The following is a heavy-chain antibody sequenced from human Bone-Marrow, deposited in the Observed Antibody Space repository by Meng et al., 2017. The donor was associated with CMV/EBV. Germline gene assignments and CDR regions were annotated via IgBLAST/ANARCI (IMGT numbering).Heavy chain of an antibody. J-gene: IGHJ4*02. CDR1: GYTFTGYY. CDR2: INPNSGGT. CDR3: ARDAGRLCGVFHIDY. Sequence: ASVKVSCKASGYTFTGYYMHWVRQAPGQGLEWMGWINPNSGGTNYAQKFQGRVTMTRDTSISTAYMELSRLRSDDTAVYYCARDAGRLCGVFHIDYWGQGTLVTVSS. V-gene: IGHV1-2*02. D-gene: IGHD3-3*01.